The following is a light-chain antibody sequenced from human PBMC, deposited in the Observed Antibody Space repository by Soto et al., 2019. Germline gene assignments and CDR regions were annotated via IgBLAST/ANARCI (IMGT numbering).Light chain of an antibody. CDR1: QSVSSSY. CDR2: GAS. J-gene: IGKJ1*01. CDR3: QQYGSSAWT. Sequence: ETVLTQSPGTLSLSPGERATLSCRASQSVSSSYLAWYQHKPGQAPRLLIDGASSRATGIPDRFSGSGSGTDFTLTISRLEPEDFAVYYCQQYGSSAWTLGQGTKVEIK. V-gene: IGKV3-20*01.